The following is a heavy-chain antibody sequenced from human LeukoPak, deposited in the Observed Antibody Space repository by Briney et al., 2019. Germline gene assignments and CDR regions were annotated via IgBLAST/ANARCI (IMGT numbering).Heavy chain of an antibody. CDR1: GYTFTGYY. CDR3: ARGRVATLYYYYYYMDV. V-gene: IGHV1-8*03. Sequence: GASVKVSCKASGYTFTGYYMHWVRQATGQGLEWMGWMNPNSGNTGYAQKFQGRVTITRNTSISTAYMELSSLRSEDTAVYYCARGRVATLYYYYYYMDVWGKGTTVTVSS. D-gene: IGHD5-12*01. CDR2: MNPNSGNT. J-gene: IGHJ6*03.